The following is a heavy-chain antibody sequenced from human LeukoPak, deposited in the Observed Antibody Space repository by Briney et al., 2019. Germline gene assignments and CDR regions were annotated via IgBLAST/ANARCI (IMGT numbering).Heavy chain of an antibody. CDR3: ASFSAAAGFGHRVDV. J-gene: IGHJ6*02. D-gene: IGHD6-13*01. CDR2: IIPILGIA. Sequence: SVKVSCKASGGTFSSYAIRWVRQAPGQGLEWMGRIIPILGIANYAQKFQGRVTITADKSTSTAYMELSSLRSEDTAVYYCASFSAAAGFGHRVDVWGPGTTVTVSS. CDR1: GGTFSSYA. V-gene: IGHV1-69*04.